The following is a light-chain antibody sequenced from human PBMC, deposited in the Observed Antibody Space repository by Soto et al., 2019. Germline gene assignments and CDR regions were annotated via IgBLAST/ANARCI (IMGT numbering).Light chain of an antibody. V-gene: IGKV3-11*01. CDR2: DAS. J-gene: IGKJ4*01. CDR3: QQRSNWPPVT. CDR1: QSVSSY. Sequence: EIVLTQSPATLSLSPGERATLSYRASQSVSSYLAWYQQKPGQAPRLLIYDASTRATGIPASFSGSRSGTDFTLTISSLEPEDFAVYYCQQRSNWPPVTFGGGTKVDIK.